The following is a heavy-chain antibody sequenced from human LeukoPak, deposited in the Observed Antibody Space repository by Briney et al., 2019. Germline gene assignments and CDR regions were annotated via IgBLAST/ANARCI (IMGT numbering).Heavy chain of an antibody. CDR3: ARNMVGRIVFDY. Sequence: PSETLSLTCAVYGGSFSGYYWSWIRQPPGKGLEWIGEINHSGSTNYNPSLKSRVTISVDTSKNQFSLKLSSVTPADTAVHYCARNMVGRIVFDYWGQGTLVPVFS. D-gene: IGHD3-10*01. J-gene: IGHJ4*02. V-gene: IGHV4-34*01. CDR1: GGSFSGYY. CDR2: INHSGST.